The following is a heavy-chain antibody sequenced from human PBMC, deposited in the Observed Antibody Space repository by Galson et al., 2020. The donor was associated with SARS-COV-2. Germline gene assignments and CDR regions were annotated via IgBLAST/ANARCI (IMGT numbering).Heavy chain of an antibody. Sequence: SVKVSCKASGFTFTSSAVQWVRQARGQRLEWIGWIVVGSGNTNYAQKFQERVTITRDMSTSTAYMELSSLRSEDTAVYYCAAAAPGYYDILTGYSPYYYYYGMDVWGQGTTVTVSS. CDR3: AAAAPGYYDILTGYSPYYYYYGMDV. D-gene: IGHD3-9*01. CDR1: GFTFTSSA. CDR2: IVVGSGNT. V-gene: IGHV1-58*01. J-gene: IGHJ6*02.